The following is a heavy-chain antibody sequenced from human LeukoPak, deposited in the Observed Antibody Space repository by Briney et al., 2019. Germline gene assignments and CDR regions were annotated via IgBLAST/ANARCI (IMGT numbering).Heavy chain of an antibody. CDR2: IYYSGST. J-gene: IGHJ6*03. CDR3: ARGLARGYSSSWYYYYYYMDV. V-gene: IGHV4-59*01. Sequence: SETLSLTCTVSGGSISSYYWSWIRQPPGKGLEWIGYIYYSGSTNYNPSLKSRVTISVDTSKNQFSLKLSSVTAADTAVYYCARGLARGYSSSWYYYYYYMDVWGKGTTVTVSS. CDR1: GGSISSYY. D-gene: IGHD6-13*01.